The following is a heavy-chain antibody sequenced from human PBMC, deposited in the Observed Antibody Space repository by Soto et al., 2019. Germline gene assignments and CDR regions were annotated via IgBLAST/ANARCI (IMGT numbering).Heavy chain of an antibody. CDR2: INWDSDTI. CDR1: GFTFDDCA. D-gene: IGHD3-10*01. CDR3: AKDFHTNMALMDV. J-gene: IGHJ6*04. Sequence: EVQLVESGGDLVQPGRSLRLSCAASGFTFDDCAMHWVRQVPGKGLEWVAGINWDSDTIAYAASVRGRFTISRDNAKNSLYLQMNSLRAEDTALYYCAKDFHTNMALMDVWGKGTTVTVSS. V-gene: IGHV3-9*01.